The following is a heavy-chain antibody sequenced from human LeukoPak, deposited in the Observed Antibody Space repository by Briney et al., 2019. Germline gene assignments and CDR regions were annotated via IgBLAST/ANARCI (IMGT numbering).Heavy chain of an antibody. CDR3: ARVRSRWRCSSTSCSAGYAFDI. D-gene: IGHD2-2*01. CDR1: GFTFTTYS. Sequence: GGSLRLSCEASGFTFTTYSMTWVRQAPGKGLEWVSIISSGSSAIFSADALKGRFTISRDDAKNLLYLDMNSLRAEDTAVYYCARVRSRWRCSSTSCSAGYAFDIWGQGTMVTVSS. V-gene: IGHV3-21*04. J-gene: IGHJ3*02. CDR2: ISSGSSAI.